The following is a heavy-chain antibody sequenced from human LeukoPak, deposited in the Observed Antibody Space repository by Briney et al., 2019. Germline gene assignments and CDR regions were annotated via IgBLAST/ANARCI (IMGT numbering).Heavy chain of an antibody. CDR1: GYSFTSYW. J-gene: IGHJ4*02. CDR3: ARRVFYDSSGLYYFDY. CDR2: IYPGDSDT. D-gene: IGHD3-22*01. Sequence: GESLKISCKGSGYSFTSYWIGWVRQMPGKGLEWMGIIYPGDSDTRYSPSFQGQVTISADKSISTAYLQWSSLKASDTAMYCCARRVFYDSSGLYYFDYWGQGTLVTVSS. V-gene: IGHV5-51*01.